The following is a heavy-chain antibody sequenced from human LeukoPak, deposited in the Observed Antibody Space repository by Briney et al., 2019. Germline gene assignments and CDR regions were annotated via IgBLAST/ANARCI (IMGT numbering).Heavy chain of an antibody. CDR1: GFTFSSYA. CDR2: ISGSGGST. D-gene: IGHD3-22*01. V-gene: IGHV3-23*01. CDR3: ARPHYYDSSGYYSYYFDY. Sequence: TGGSLRLSCAASGFTFSSYAMSWVRQAPGEGLEWVSAISGSGGSTYYADSVKGRFTISRDNSKNALYLQMNSLRAEDTAVYYCARPHYYDSSGYYSYYFDYSGQGTLVTVSS. J-gene: IGHJ4*02.